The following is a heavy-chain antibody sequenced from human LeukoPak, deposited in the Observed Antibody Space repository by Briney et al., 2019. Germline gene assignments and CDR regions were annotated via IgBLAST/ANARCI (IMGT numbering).Heavy chain of an antibody. Sequence: ASVKVSCKASGYIFTNYDINWVRQAAGQGLEWVGWVNPNGKRVYAQKFQGRVTLSTDSSLNTAYMELTSLRSDDTAVYHCAKGLRSDFWGQGTLVSVSS. D-gene: IGHD3-16*02. J-gene: IGHJ4*02. CDR3: AKGLRSDF. CDR2: VNPNGKR. CDR1: GYIFTNYD. V-gene: IGHV1-8*01.